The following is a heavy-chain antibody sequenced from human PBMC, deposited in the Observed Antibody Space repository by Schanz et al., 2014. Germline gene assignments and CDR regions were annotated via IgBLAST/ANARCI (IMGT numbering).Heavy chain of an antibody. V-gene: IGHV1-2*02. J-gene: IGHJ4*02. D-gene: IGHD4-17*01. CDR2: INPNSGGT. CDR1: GYTFTGYY. CDR3: ARELRLEYYFDY. Sequence: QVQLLQSGAEVKKPGASVKVSCKASGYTFTGYYMHWVRQAPGQGLEWMGRINPNSGGTNYAQKFQGRVTMTRDTSSSTAYMELSSLRSADTAVYYCARELRLEYYFDYWGQGTQVTVSS.